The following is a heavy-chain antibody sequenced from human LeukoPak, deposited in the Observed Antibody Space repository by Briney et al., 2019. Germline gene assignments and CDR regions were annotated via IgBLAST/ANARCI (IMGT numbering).Heavy chain of an antibody. CDR1: GFTFSSYW. CDR3: ARTYFDFWSGSYYYYMDV. Sequence: TGGSLRLSCAASGFTFSSYWMSWVRQAPGKGLEWVANIKQDGSEKYYVDSVKGRFTISRDNAKNSLYLQMNSLRAEDTAVYYCARTYFDFWSGSYYYYMDVWGKGTTVTVSS. D-gene: IGHD3-3*01. V-gene: IGHV3-7*03. J-gene: IGHJ6*03. CDR2: IKQDGSEK.